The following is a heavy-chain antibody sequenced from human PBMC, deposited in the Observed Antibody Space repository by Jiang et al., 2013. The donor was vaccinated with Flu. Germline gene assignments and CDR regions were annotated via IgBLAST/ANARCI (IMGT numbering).Heavy chain of an antibody. V-gene: IGHV5-51*01. CDR2: IYPGDSDT. CDR3: ARQGENCGGDCYPYFDY. D-gene: IGHD2-21*02. Sequence: YSFTSYWIGWVRQMPGKGLEWMGIIYPGDSDTRYSPSFQGQVTISADKSISTAYLQWSSLKASDTAMYYCARQGENCGGDCYPYFDYWGQGTLVTVSS. J-gene: IGHJ4*02. CDR1: YSFTSYW.